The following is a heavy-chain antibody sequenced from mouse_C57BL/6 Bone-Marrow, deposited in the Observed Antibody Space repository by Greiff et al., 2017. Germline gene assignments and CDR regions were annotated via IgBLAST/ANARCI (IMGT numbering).Heavy chain of an antibody. CDR1: GFTFSDAW. CDR2: IRNKANNHAT. CDR3: TGYYGSSYDWFAY. D-gene: IGHD1-1*01. J-gene: IGHJ3*01. V-gene: IGHV6-6*01. Sequence: EVKLVESGGGLVQPGGSMQLSCAASGFTFSDAWMDWVRQSPEKGLEWVAEIRNKANNHATYYAESVKGRFTISRADSKSSVYLQMNSLRAEDTGIYYCTGYYGSSYDWFAYWGQGTLVTVSA.